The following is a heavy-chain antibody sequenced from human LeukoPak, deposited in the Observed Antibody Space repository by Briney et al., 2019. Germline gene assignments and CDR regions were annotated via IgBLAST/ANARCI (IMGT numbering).Heavy chain of an antibody. CDR3: ARGGYLDY. CDR1: GFTVSGNH. V-gene: IGHV3-53*01. CDR2: IYSGGST. D-gene: IGHD3-16*01. Sequence: GGSLRLSCAVSGFTVSGNHVTWVRQAPGKGLEWVSVIYSGGSTYYADSVKGRFTISRDNSKNTLYLQMNSLRAEDTAVYYCARGGYLDYWGQGTLVTVSS. J-gene: IGHJ4*02.